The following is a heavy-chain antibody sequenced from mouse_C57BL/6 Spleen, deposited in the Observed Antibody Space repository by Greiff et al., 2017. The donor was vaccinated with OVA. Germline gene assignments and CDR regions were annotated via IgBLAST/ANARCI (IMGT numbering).Heavy chain of an antibody. Sequence: EVQLQESEGGLVQPGSSMKLSCTASGFTFSDYYMAWVRQVPEKGLEWVANINYDGSSTYYLDSLKSRFIISRDNAKNILYLQMSSLKSEDTATYYCARDGGVYDYDYAMDYWGQGTSVTVSS. J-gene: IGHJ4*01. D-gene: IGHD2-4*01. CDR3: ARDGGVYDYDYAMDY. V-gene: IGHV5-16*01. CDR2: INYDGSST. CDR1: GFTFSDYY.